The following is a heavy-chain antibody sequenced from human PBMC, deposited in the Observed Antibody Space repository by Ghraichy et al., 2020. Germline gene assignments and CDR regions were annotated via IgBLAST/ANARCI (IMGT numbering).Heavy chain of an antibody. CDR3: ARRPIVGTARIHFDD. V-gene: IGHV4-34*01. J-gene: IGHJ4*02. D-gene: IGHD1-26*01. CDR2: IYHSGNT. CDR1: GASFGGHY. Sequence: SETLSLTCAFSGASFGGHYWSWIRQPPGKGLEWIGEIYHSGNTNYNPSLKSPVTISVDTSKNQFSLNLSSVTAADTAVYYCARRPIVGTARIHFDDWGQGTLVTVSS.